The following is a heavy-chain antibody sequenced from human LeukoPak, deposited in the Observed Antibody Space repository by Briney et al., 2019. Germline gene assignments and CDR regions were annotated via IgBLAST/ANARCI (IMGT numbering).Heavy chain of an antibody. CDR1: GGSISSYY. V-gene: IGHV4-59*12. CDR2: IYYSGST. J-gene: IGHJ3*02. Sequence: SESLSLTCTVSGGSISSYYWSWIRQPPGKGLEWIGYIYYSGSTNYNPSLKSRVTMSVDTSKNQFSLKLSSMTAADTAVYYCARVCSSTSCYAFDIWGQGTMVIVSS. CDR3: ARVCSSTSCYAFDI. D-gene: IGHD2-2*01.